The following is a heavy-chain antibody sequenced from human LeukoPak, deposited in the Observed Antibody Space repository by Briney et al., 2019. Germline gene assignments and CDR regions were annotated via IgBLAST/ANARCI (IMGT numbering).Heavy chain of an antibody. Sequence: GGSLRLSCAASGFTFSSYGMHWVRQAPGKGLVWVAFIRYDGSNKYYADSVKGRFTISRDNSKNTLYLQMNSLRAEDTAVYYCAKDPDSSGWYGFDYWGQGTLVTVSS. D-gene: IGHD6-19*01. J-gene: IGHJ4*02. CDR2: IRYDGSNK. CDR1: GFTFSSYG. V-gene: IGHV3-30*02. CDR3: AKDPDSSGWYGFDY.